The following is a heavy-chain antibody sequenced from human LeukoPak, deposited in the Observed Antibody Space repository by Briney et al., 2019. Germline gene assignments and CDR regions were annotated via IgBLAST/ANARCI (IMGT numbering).Heavy chain of an antibody. CDR1: GGSISNSSYY. CDR2: IYYSGST. D-gene: IGHD6-13*01. V-gene: IGHV4-39*01. CDR3: ARRIIAAAGMDAFDI. Sequence: PSETLSLTCTVSGGSISNSSYYWGWIRQPPGKGLEWIGSIYYSGSTYYNPSLKSRVTISVDTSKNQFSLKLSSVTAADTAVYYCARRIIAAAGMDAFDIWGQGTMVTVSS. J-gene: IGHJ3*02.